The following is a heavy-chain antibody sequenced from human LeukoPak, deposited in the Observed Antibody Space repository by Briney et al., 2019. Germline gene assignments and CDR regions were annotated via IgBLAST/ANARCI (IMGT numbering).Heavy chain of an antibody. Sequence: GRSLRLSCAASGFTFSSYGMHWVRQAPGKGLEWVAVISYDGSNKYYADSVKGRFTISRDNSKNTLYLQMNSLRAEDRAVYYCAKGQRGGAATLDYWGQGTLVTVSS. CDR1: GFTFSSYG. V-gene: IGHV3-30*18. J-gene: IGHJ4*02. D-gene: IGHD3-16*01. CDR3: AKGQRGGAATLDY. CDR2: ISYDGSNK.